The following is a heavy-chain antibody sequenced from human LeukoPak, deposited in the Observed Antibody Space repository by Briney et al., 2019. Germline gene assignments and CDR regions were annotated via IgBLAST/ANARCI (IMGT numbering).Heavy chain of an antibody. CDR2: IYYSGST. CDR1: GGSISSYS. V-gene: IGHV4-59*08. D-gene: IGHD5-12*01. Sequence: SETLSLTCTVSGGSISSYSWSWIRQPPGKGLEWIGSIYYSGSTNYNPSLKSRVTMSVDTSKNQFPLRLSSVTAADTAVYYCAKHGGESIVAMILHAFDIWGQGTMVTVSS. J-gene: IGHJ3*02. CDR3: AKHGGESIVAMILHAFDI.